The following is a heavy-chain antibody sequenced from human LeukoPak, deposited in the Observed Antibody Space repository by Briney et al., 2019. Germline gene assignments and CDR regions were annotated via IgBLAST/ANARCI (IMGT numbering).Heavy chain of an antibody. CDR1: GYTFTSYA. D-gene: IGHD2-15*01. CDR2: INTNTGNP. J-gene: IGHJ4*02. CDR3: ARAPPATRYCSGGSCYRALNY. V-gene: IGHV7-4-1*02. Sequence: ASVKVSCKASGYTFTSYAMNWVRQAPGQGLEWMGWINTNTGNPTYAQGFTGRLVFSLDTSVSTAYLQISSLKAEDTAVYYCARAPPATRYCSGGSCYRALNYWGQGTLVTVSS.